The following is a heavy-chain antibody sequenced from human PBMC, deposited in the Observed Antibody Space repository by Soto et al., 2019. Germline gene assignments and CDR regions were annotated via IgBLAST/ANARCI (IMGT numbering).Heavy chain of an antibody. Sequence: SETLSLTCTVSGGSVTNSSYYWGWIRQSPGKGLEWMGSVYYRGRSYSKSSVKSRVTISVDTSKYQFSLNLNSVTASDPAVYFCVSERTTVMTQAYFDYWGPGALVTVSS. V-gene: IGHV4-39*01. D-gene: IGHD4-4*01. CDR3: VSERTTVMTQAYFDY. CDR2: VYYRGRS. CDR1: GGSVTNSSYY. J-gene: IGHJ4*02.